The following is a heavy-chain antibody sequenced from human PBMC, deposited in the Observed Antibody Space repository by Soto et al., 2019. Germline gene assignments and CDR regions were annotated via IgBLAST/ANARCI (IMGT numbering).Heavy chain of an antibody. D-gene: IGHD3-10*01. CDR2: IYYSGST. CDR3: ARFYGSGSYDWFDP. Sequence: SETLSLTCTVSGDSISSSSYFWGWVRQPPGKGLEWIGSIYYSGSTYYNPSLKSRVTISVDTSKNQFSLKLSSVTAADTAVYYCARFYGSGSYDWFDPWGQGTLVTVSS. V-gene: IGHV4-39*07. J-gene: IGHJ5*02. CDR1: GDSISSSSYF.